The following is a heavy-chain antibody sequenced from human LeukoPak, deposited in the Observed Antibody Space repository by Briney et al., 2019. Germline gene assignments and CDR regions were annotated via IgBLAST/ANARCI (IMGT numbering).Heavy chain of an antibody. CDR3: ARVAAGIGFFQH. V-gene: IGHV4-38-2*02. Sequence: PSETLSLTCIVSGYSISSGYYWGWIRQPPGKGLEWTGNIHHSGSAYYNPSLKSRVTISVDTSKNQLSLKVNSVTAADTAVYYCARVAAGIGFFQHWGQGTLVTVSS. J-gene: IGHJ1*01. D-gene: IGHD6-13*01. CDR2: IHHSGSA. CDR1: GYSISSGYY.